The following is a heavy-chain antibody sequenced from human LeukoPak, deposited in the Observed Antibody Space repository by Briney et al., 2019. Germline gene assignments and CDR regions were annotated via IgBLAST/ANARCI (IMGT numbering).Heavy chain of an antibody. CDR2: IYSGGST. V-gene: IGHV3-66*01. CDR1: GFTVSSNY. D-gene: IGHD6-13*01. J-gene: IGHJ4*02. Sequence: GGSLRLSCAASGFTVSSNYMSWVRQAPGKGLEWVSVIYSGGSTYYADSVKGRFTISRDNAKNSLYLQMNSLRAEDTAVYYCAREYANREAGYNWGQGTLVTVSS. CDR3: AREYANREAGYN.